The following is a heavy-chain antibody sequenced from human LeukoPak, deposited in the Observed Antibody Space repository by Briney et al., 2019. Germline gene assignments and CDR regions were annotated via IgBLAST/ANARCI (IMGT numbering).Heavy chain of an antibody. V-gene: IGHV4-34*01. D-gene: IGHD5-18*01. CDR3: APSPRRRGYSYQLDYGPYYYYRMDV. J-gene: IGHJ6*02. CDR1: GGSFSGYY. CDR2: INHSGST. Sequence: PSETLSLTCAVYGGSFSGYYWSWIRQPPGKGLEWIGEINHSGSTNYNPSLKSRVTISVDTSKNQFSLKLSSVTAADTAVYYCAPSPRRRGYSYQLDYGPYYYYRMDVWGQGTTVTVSS.